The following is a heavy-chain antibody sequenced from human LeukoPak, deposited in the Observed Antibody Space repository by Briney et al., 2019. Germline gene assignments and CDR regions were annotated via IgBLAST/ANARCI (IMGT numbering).Heavy chain of an antibody. J-gene: IGHJ4*02. CDR3: ARQVSEYFDY. D-gene: IGHD3-10*01. V-gene: IGHV4-59*08. Sequence: SETLSLTCTVSGGSINSYYWSWIRQPPGKRLEWIGYIYYSGNTNYNPSLKSRVTISVDTSKNEVSLKLSSVTAADTAVYYCARQVSEYFDYWGQGTLVTVSS. CDR1: GGSINSYY. CDR2: IYYSGNT.